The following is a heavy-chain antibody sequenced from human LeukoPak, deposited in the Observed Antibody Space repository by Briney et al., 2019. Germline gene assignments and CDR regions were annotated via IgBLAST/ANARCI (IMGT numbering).Heavy chain of an antibody. CDR2: INHSGST. V-gene: IGHV4-34*01. J-gene: IGHJ3*02. CDR3: ARRPDGFDI. Sequence: SETLSLTCTVYGGSFTYYHWSWIRQPPGKGLEWIGDINHSGSTNYNPALKSRVTISLETSKNQFSLELNSVTAADTAVYYCARRPDGFDIWGQGTMVTVSS. CDR1: GGSFTYYH.